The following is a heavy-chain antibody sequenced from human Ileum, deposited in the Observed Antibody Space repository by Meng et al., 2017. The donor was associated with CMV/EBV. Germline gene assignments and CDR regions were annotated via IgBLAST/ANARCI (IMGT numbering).Heavy chain of an antibody. CDR2: VRYDSINK. Sequence: HRVASWRCAAMPWASAGLSGAAFGFTFRSYGMHWVRQDRAKWREWVAFVRYDSINKSYEDSLKVRLVIYRYDSKNTVYLQLNTLIAEDTAVYYFAKDVAVAGHFDYWGQGTLVTVSS. D-gene: IGHD6-19*01. CDR3: AKDVAVAGHFDY. J-gene: IGHJ4*02. V-gene: IGHV3-30*02. CDR1: GFTFRSYG.